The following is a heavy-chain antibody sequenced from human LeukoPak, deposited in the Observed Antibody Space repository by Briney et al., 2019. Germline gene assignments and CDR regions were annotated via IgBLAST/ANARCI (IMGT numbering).Heavy chain of an antibody. CDR1: GGSISSSSYY. D-gene: IGHD6-25*01. V-gene: IGHV4-39*01. Sequence: PSETLSLTCTVSGGSISSSSYYWGWIRQPPGKGLEWIGSIYYSGSTYYNPSLKSRVTISVDTSKNQFSLKLSSVTAADTAVYYXAXHPXAGATAPNYFDYWGQGTLVTVSS. CDR2: IYYSGST. J-gene: IGHJ4*02. CDR3: AXHPXAGATAPNYFDY.